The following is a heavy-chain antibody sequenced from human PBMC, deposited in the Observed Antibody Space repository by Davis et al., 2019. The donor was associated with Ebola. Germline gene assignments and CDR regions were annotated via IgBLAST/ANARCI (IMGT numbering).Heavy chain of an antibody. V-gene: IGHV3-23*01. Sequence: SCKASGGTFSSYAMSWVRQAPGKGLEWVSAISGSGGSTYYADSVKGRFTISRDNSKNTLYLQMNSLRAEDTAVYYCAKRKTGTNGFDYWGQGTLVTVSS. J-gene: IGHJ4*02. CDR1: GGTFSSYA. D-gene: IGHD1-7*01. CDR2: ISGSGGST. CDR3: AKRKTGTNGFDY.